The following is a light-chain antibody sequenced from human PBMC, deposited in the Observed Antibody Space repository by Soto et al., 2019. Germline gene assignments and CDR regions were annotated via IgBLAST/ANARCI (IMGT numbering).Light chain of an antibody. CDR2: EVS. CDR3: TSYAGNNNYV. Sequence: QSVLTQPPSASGFPGQSVTISCTGTSSDVGGYNYVSWYQQHPGKAPKLMIYEVSKRPSGVPDRFSGSKSGNTASLTVSGLQAEDEADYYCTSYAGNNNYVFGNGTKLTVL. J-gene: IGLJ1*01. V-gene: IGLV2-8*01. CDR1: SSDVGGYNY.